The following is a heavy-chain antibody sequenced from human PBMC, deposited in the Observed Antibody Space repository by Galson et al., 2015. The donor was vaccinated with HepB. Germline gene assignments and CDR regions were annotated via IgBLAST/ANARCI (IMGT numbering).Heavy chain of an antibody. CDR2: ISPYIGDT. Sequence: SVKVSCKASGYTFTDFGIDWVRQAPGQGLEWMGWISPYIGDTRLAKKFEGRVTLTTDTSTATAYMELRSLRSDDTAVYYCARDHSMVRGVKVSFNWFDPWGQGTLVTVSS. D-gene: IGHD3-10*01. V-gene: IGHV1-18*01. CDR1: GYTFTDFG. CDR3: ARDHSMVRGVKVSFNWFDP. J-gene: IGHJ5*02.